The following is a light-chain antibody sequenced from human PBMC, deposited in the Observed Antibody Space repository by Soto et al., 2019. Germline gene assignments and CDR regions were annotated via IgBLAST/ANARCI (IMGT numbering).Light chain of an antibody. CDR3: QRGESSRWT. CDR1: QNIRRY. Sequence: DIPMTQSPSSLSASVGDRVTITCRASQNIRRYLNWYQQKPGKAPQLLIYATSSLQTGVPSRFSASGSGTDFSLVISDLQPEDSATYYCQRGESSRWTYGRGTKVEI. CDR2: ATS. J-gene: IGKJ1*01. V-gene: IGKV1-39*01.